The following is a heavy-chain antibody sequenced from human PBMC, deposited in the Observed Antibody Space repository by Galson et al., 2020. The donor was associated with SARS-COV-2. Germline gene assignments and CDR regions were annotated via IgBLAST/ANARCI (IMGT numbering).Heavy chain of an antibody. J-gene: IGHJ6*02. CDR3: AREWARKKSAISVYGMDV. CDR1: GFTFNSYA. Sequence: GESLKISCEVSGFTFNSYAMYWVRQAPGKGLEWVALISYDGSNDYYADSVKGRFTISRDNSGNTVYLQMKSLTPQDTAVYYCAREWARKKSAISVYGMDVWGQGTTVTVSS. V-gene: IGHV3-30*04. D-gene: IGHD1-26*01. CDR2: ISYDGSND.